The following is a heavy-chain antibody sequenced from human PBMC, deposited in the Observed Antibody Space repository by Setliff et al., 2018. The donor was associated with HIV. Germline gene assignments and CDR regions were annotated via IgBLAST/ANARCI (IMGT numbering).Heavy chain of an antibody. V-gene: IGHV4-34*01. CDR1: GQSISGYY. J-gene: IGHJ4*02. Sequence: SETLSLTCAVYGQSISGYYWSWIRQTPGKGLEWIGEINHGGDTNYNPSLKSRVTISVGSSYNHFSLKLSSVTAADTGVYYCASRRGIDFWGQGTLVTVS. CDR2: INHGGDT. CDR3: ASRRGIDF. D-gene: IGHD3-10*01.